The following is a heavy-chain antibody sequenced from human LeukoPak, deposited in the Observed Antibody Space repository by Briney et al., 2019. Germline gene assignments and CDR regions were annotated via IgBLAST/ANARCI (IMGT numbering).Heavy chain of an antibody. CDR2: IYYSGST. D-gene: IGHD3-3*01. V-gene: IGHV4-59*01. J-gene: IGHJ6*03. CDR1: GGSISSYY. CDR3: ARGGTIFGVVPYYYYYYMDV. Sequence: TSETLSLTCTVSGGSISSYYWSWIRQPPGKGLEWIGYIYYSGSTNYNPSLKSRVTISVDTSKNQFSLKLSSVTAADTAVYYCARGGTIFGVVPYYYYYYMDVWGKGTTVTVSS.